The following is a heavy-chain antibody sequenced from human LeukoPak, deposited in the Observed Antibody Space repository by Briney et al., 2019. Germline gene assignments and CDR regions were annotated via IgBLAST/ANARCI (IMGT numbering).Heavy chain of an antibody. CDR3: ARGSSRGRFDP. CDR2: IYYSGST. J-gene: IGHJ5*02. CDR1: GYSISSAYY. V-gene: IGHV4-38-2*02. D-gene: IGHD6-13*01. Sequence: SETLSLTCTVSGYSISSAYYWGWIRQPPGKGLEWIGYIYYSGSTNYNPSLKSRVTISVDTSKNQFSLKLSSVTAADTAVYYCARGSSRGRFDPWGQGTPVTVSS.